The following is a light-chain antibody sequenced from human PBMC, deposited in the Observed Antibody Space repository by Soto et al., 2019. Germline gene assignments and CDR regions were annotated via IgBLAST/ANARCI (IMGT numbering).Light chain of an antibody. CDR2: AVS. Sequence: QSVLTQPRSVSGSPGQSVTISCTRTSSYIGPYNHVAWYQQLPGKAPKLIIFAVSKRPSGVPDRFSGSKSGNTASLTISGLQAEDEADYYCSSYAGNYIYVFATGTKLTV. CDR1: SSYIGPYNH. CDR3: SSYAGNYIYV. V-gene: IGLV2-11*01. J-gene: IGLJ1*01.